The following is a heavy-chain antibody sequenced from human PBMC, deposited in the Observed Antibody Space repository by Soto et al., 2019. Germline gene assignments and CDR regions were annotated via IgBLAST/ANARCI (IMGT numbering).Heavy chain of an antibody. D-gene: IGHD2-15*01. V-gene: IGHV3-23*01. CDR3: AKPIRRGGYCSGGSCYFDY. CDR1: GFTFSSYA. J-gene: IGHJ4*02. Sequence: GESLKISCAASGFTFSSYAMSWVRQAPGKGLEWVSAISGSGGSTYYADSVKGRFTISRDNSKNTLYLQMNSLRAEDTAVYYCAKPIRRGGYCSGGSCYFDYWGQGTLVTVSS. CDR2: ISGSGGST.